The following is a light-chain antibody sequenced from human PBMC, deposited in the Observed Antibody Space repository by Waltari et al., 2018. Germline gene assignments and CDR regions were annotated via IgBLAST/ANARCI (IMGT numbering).Light chain of an antibody. V-gene: IGLV1-47*01. J-gene: IGLJ2*01. CDR1: SANTGKNS. Sequence: QSVLTQPTSASGTPGERGTISLSGSSANTGKNSVNWYHQVPGTATKPLIYRNNRRPSGVPDRVSGSKSGTSASLAISGLRSEDEGDYYCAAWDDSLSGVVFGGGTKLTVL. CDR3: AAWDDSLSGVV. CDR2: RNN.